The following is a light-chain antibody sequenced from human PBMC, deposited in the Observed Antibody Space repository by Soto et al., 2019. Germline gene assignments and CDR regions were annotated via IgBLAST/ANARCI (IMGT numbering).Light chain of an antibody. CDR2: AAS. CDR1: QGITDD. CDR3: LQNFNFPWT. Sequence: AIQMTQSPSSLSASVGDRVTITCRASQGITDDLGWYQQKPGEAPKLLIYAASSLQSGVPSRFSGSGSGTDFTLTISSLQPEDFVTYYCLQNFNFPWTFGQGTKVEIK. J-gene: IGKJ1*01. V-gene: IGKV1-6*01.